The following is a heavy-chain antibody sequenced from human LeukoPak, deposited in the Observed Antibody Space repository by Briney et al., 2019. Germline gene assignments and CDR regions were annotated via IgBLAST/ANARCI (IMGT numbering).Heavy chain of an antibody. Sequence: GGSLRLSCAASGFTFSSYAMSWVRQAPGKGLEWVSAISGSGGSTYYADSVKGRFTISRDNSKNTLYLQMNSLRAEDTAVYYCAKDPPYYYDSSGYFPGGQETRVTVPS. CDR1: GFTFSSYA. J-gene: IGHJ5*02. D-gene: IGHD3-22*01. CDR3: AKDPPYYYDSSGYFP. CDR2: ISGSGGST. V-gene: IGHV3-23*01.